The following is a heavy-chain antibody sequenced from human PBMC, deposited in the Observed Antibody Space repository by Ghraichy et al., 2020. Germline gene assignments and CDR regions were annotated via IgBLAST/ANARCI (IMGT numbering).Heavy chain of an antibody. CDR1: GYTFTSYD. CDR2: MNPNSGNT. CDR3: ARGPDDYSNSYYYYGMDV. V-gene: IGHV1-8*01. Sequence: ASVKVSCKASGYTFTSYDINWVRQATGQGLEWMGWMNPNSGNTGYAQKFQGRVTMTRNTSISTAYMELSSLRSEDTAVYYCARGPDDYSNSYYYYGMDVWGQGTTVTVSS. J-gene: IGHJ6*02. D-gene: IGHD4-11*01.